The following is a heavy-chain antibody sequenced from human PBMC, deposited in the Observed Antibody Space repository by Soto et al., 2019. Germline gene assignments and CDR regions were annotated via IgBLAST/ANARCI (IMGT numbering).Heavy chain of an antibody. J-gene: IGHJ5*01. V-gene: IGHV4-39*07. CDR3: ARGLGLNQYYDFWSGYSWFDS. D-gene: IGHD3-3*01. Sequence: SETLSLTCTVSGGSISSSSYYWGWIRQPPGKGLEWIGSIYYSGSTYYNPSLKSRVTISVDTSKNQFSLKLSSVTAADTAVYYCARGLGLNQYYDFWSGYSWFDSWGQGTLVTVSS. CDR2: IYYSGST. CDR1: GGSISSSSYY.